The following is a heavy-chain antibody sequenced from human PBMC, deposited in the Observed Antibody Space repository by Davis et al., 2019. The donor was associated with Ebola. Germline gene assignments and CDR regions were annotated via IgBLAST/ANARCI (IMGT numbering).Heavy chain of an antibody. CDR3: ARRTVYTTGGYDY. CDR1: GYTFTSYW. D-gene: IGHD6-25*01. V-gene: IGHV5-51*01. Sequence: GESLKISCKGSGYTFTSYWIGWVRQMPGKGLEWKGIIYGADSDTRYSPSFQGQVTISADKSISTAYLQWSSLKASDTAMYYCARRTVYTTGGYDYWGQGTLVTVSS. CDR2: IYGADSDT. J-gene: IGHJ4*02.